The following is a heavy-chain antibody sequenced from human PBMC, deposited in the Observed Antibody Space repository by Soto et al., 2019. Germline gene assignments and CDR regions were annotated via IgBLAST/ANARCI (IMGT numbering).Heavy chain of an antibody. D-gene: IGHD3-16*01. J-gene: IGHJ5*01. V-gene: IGHV1-8*01. Sequence: VASVKVSCKASGYSFTNNDISCVRQATGQVLEWMGWMNPESGDTGYAQKFQGRVTMTRDTSIATAYMELSSLRSEDTAIYYCATRETFGSISCFDSWGQGTLVTVSS. CDR2: MNPESGDT. CDR1: GYSFTNND. CDR3: ATRETFGSISCFDS.